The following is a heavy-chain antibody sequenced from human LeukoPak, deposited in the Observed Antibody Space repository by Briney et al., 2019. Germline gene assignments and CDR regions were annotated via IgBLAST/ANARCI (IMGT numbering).Heavy chain of an antibody. CDR1: GFTFSSYG. V-gene: IGHV3-30*03. D-gene: IGHD2-2*02. J-gene: IGHJ4*02. CDR3: ARDSRYCSSTSCYTYYFDY. Sequence: GGSLRLSCAASGFTFSSYGMHWVRQAPGKGLEWVAVISYDGSNKYYADSVKGRFTISRDNSKNTLYLQMNSLRAEDTAVYYCARDSRYCSSTSCYTYYFDYWGQGTLVTVSS. CDR2: ISYDGSNK.